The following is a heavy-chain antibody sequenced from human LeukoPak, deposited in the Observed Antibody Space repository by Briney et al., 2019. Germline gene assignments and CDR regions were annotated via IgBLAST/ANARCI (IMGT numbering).Heavy chain of an antibody. V-gene: IGHV3-9*01. Sequence: GGSLRLSCAASGFTFDDYAMHWVRLAPGKGLEWVSGISWNSGSIGYADSVKGRFTISRDNAKNSLYLQMNSLRAEDTALYYCAKELPSAAGTFDYWGQGTLVTVSS. CDR3: AKELPSAAGTFDY. D-gene: IGHD6-13*01. CDR1: GFTFDDYA. CDR2: ISWNSGSI. J-gene: IGHJ4*02.